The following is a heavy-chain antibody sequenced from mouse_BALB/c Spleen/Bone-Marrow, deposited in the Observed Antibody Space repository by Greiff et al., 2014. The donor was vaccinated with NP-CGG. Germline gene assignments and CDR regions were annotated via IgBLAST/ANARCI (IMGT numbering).Heavy chain of an antibody. CDR1: GYTFTDTW. J-gene: IGHJ2*01. Sequence: VKLQESGPELAKPGASVKMSCKASGYTFTDTWIHWIKQRPGQGLEWIGYINPSTGYAEYNQNFKDKATLTVDKSSSTAYMQLSSLTSEGSAVYYCARDYWGQGTTLTVSS. V-gene: IGHV1-7*01. CDR3: ARDY. CDR2: INPSTGYA.